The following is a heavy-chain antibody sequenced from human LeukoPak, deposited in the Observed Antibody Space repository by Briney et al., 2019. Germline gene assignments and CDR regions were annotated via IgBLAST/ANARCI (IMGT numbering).Heavy chain of an antibody. D-gene: IGHD3-3*01. CDR2: ISAYDGYT. CDR1: GYIFSTNG. CDR3: VRMPYDFWSGYTNNWFDP. V-gene: IGHV1-18*01. J-gene: IGHJ5*02. Sequence: ASMKVSCNTSGYIFSTNGVSWVRQAPGQGLEWMGWISAYDGYTKFAQKFQDRLAMTIDRSTTTVYMELRSLTIDDTGVYFCVRMPYDFWSGYTNNWFDPWGQGTLLTVSP.